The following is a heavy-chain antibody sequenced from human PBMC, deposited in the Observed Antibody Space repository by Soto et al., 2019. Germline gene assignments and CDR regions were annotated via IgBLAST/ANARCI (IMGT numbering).Heavy chain of an antibody. CDR2: IYYSGST. V-gene: IGHV4-59*01. Sequence: PSETLSLTSAVYGGSFSGYYWTWIRQPPGKGLEWIGYIYYSGSTNYNPSLKSRVTISVDTSKNQFSLKLSSVTAADTAVYYCARYRGGSFYFDYWGQGTLVTVSS. J-gene: IGHJ4*02. CDR1: GGSFSGYY. CDR3: ARYRGGSFYFDY. D-gene: IGHD1-26*01.